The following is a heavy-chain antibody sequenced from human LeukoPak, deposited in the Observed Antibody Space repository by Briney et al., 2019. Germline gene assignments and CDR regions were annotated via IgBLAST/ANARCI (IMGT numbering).Heavy chain of an antibody. CDR1: GYTFTSYG. CDR3: ARDSITMVRGPYYYYYGMDV. Sequence: ASVKVSCKASGYTFTSYGISWVRQAPGQGLEWMGWISAYNGNTNYAQELQGRVTMTTDTSTSTAYMELRSLRSDDTAVYYCARDSITMVRGPYYYYYGMDVWGQGTTVTVSS. J-gene: IGHJ6*02. CDR2: ISAYNGNT. V-gene: IGHV1-18*01. D-gene: IGHD3-10*01.